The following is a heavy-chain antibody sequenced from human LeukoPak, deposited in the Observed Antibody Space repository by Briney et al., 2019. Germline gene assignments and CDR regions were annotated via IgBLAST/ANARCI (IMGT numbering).Heavy chain of an antibody. CDR2: IIPIFGTA. J-gene: IGHJ6*02. V-gene: IGHV1-69*13. CDR3: ARGTGPYDSSGYYYRVPMDV. CDR1: GGTFSSYA. D-gene: IGHD3-22*01. Sequence: ASVKVSCKASGGTFSSYAISWVRQAPGQGLEWIGGIIPIFGTANYAQKFQGRVTITADESTSTAYMELSSLRSEDTAVYYCARGTGPYDSSGYYYRVPMDVWGQGTTVTVSS.